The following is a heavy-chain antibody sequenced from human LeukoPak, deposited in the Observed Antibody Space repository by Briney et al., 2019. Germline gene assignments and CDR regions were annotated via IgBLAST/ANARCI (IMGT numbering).Heavy chain of an antibody. D-gene: IGHD3-3*01. CDR1: GGSISSYY. J-gene: IGHJ6*02. CDR2: IYYSGST. Sequence: SETLSLTCTVSGGSISSYYWSWIRQPPGKGLEWIGYIYYSGSTNYNPSLKSRVTISVDTSKNQFSLELSSVTAADTAVYYCARQVDFWSGYFDRYYYGMDVWGQGTTVTVSS. CDR3: ARQVDFWSGYFDRYYYGMDV. V-gene: IGHV4-59*01.